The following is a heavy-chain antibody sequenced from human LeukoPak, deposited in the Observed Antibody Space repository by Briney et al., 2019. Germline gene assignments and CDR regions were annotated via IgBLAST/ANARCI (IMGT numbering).Heavy chain of an antibody. D-gene: IGHD3-10*01. V-gene: IGHV1-8*01. J-gene: IGHJ6*03. CDR1: GYTFTGYD. CDR3: AREPRISMVRGDYYYMDV. Sequence: ASVKVSCKASGYTFTGYDINWVRQATGQGLEWMGWMNPNSGNTGYAQKFQGRVTMTRNTSISTAYMELSSLRSEDTAVYYCAREPRISMVRGDYYYMDVWGKGTTVTVSS. CDR2: MNPNSGNT.